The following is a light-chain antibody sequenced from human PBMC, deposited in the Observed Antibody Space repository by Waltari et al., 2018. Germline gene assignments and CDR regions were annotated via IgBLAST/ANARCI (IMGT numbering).Light chain of an antibody. Sequence: QSALTQPPSASGSPGQSVTISCTGTSSDFGNYNFVSWYQQHPGKAPKVIIYEVTKRPSGVPDRVSGSKSGNTASLTVSGLQAEDEADYYCSSFAGRWVFGGGTKLTVL. CDR2: EVT. V-gene: IGLV2-8*01. J-gene: IGLJ3*02. CDR3: SSFAGRWV. CDR1: SSDFGNYNF.